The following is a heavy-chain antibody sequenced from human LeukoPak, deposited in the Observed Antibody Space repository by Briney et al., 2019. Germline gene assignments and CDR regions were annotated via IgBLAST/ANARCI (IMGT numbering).Heavy chain of an antibody. Sequence: GASVKVSCKASGYTFTSYGISWVRQAPGQGREGMGWISAYNGNTNYAQKLQGRVTMTTDTSTSTAYMELRSLRSDDPAVYYCARDAESEIRDSSGYYRPYYFDYWRQGTLVTVSS. CDR3: ARDAESEIRDSSGYYRPYYFDY. D-gene: IGHD3-22*01. J-gene: IGHJ4*02. CDR1: GYTFTSYG. V-gene: IGHV1-18*01. CDR2: ISAYNGNT.